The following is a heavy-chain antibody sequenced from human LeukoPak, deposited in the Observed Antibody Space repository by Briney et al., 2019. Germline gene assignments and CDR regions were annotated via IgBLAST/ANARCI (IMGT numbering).Heavy chain of an antibody. V-gene: IGHV3-48*04. CDR1: GFTFSSYS. CDR3: ARVSRSARADYFDY. Sequence: GGSLRLSCAASGFTFSSYSMNWVRQAPGKGLEWVSYISSSGSTIYYADSVKGRFTISWDNAKNSLYLQMNSLRAEDTAVYYCARVSRSARADYFDYWGQGTLVTVSS. CDR2: ISSSGSTI. J-gene: IGHJ4*02. D-gene: IGHD2/OR15-2a*01.